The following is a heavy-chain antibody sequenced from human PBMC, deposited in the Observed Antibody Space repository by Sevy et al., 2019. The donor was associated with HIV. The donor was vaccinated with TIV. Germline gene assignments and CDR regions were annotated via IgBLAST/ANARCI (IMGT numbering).Heavy chain of an antibody. D-gene: IGHD6-6*01. CDR2: LSWNSGSI. Sequence: GGSLRLSCAASGFTFDDYAMHWVRRAPGKGLEWVSGLSWNSGSIGYADSAKGRFTISRDNAKNSLYLQMNSLRAEDTALYYCAKDKAADDGSSPFRGWYFDYWGQGTLVTVSS. J-gene: IGHJ4*02. V-gene: IGHV3-9*01. CDR1: GFTFDDYA. CDR3: AKDKAADDGSSPFRGWYFDY.